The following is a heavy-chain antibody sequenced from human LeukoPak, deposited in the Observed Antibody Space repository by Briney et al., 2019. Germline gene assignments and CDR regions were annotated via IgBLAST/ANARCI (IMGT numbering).Heavy chain of an antibody. CDR2: INAYNGKT. CDR3: ARGGGYSGYDLIDY. V-gene: IGHV1-18*01. J-gene: IGHJ4*02. CDR1: VYTFTIYG. D-gene: IGHD5-12*01. Sequence: ASVKLSRKASVYTFTIYGNSWARQAPGQGLEWVGWINAYNGKTNCAQKLQGRVTMTTDTSTSTAYMELRSLRSDDPAVYYCARGGGYSGYDLIDYWGQGTLVTVSS.